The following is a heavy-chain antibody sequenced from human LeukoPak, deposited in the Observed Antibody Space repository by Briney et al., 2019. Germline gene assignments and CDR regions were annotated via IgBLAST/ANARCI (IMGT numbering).Heavy chain of an antibody. Sequence: GGSLRLSCAASGFTFSSYSMNWVRQAPGEGLEWVSSISSSSYIYYADSVKGRFTISRDNAKNSLYLQMNSLRAEDTAVYYCARVSQYYDSSGYPTDAFDIWGQGTMVTVSS. D-gene: IGHD3-22*01. CDR2: ISSSSYI. CDR1: GFTFSSYS. CDR3: ARVSQYYDSSGYPTDAFDI. J-gene: IGHJ3*02. V-gene: IGHV3-21*01.